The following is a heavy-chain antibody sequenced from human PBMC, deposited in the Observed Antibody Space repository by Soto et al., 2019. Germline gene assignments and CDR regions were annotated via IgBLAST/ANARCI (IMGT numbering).Heavy chain of an antibody. CDR3: TKDTQLRFYGLDV. V-gene: IGHV3-9*01. Sequence: EVQLVESGGDLVQPGRSLRLSCAASGFGFDGYAMHWVRQAPGKGLEWVSGISWNSGTIDYADSVKGRFTISRDNCKNYLYMQMNSLRREDTAMYYCTKDTQLRFYGLDVWGQGTRVTVSS. CDR2: ISWNSGTI. J-gene: IGHJ6*01. CDR1: GFGFDGYA.